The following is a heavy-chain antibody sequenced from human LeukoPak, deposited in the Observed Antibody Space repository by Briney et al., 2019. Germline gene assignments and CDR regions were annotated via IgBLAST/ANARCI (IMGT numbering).Heavy chain of an antibody. CDR2: IWYDGSNK. CDR1: GFTFSSYG. CDR3: ARAEMATIRREGFDY. V-gene: IGHV3-33*01. J-gene: IGHJ4*02. Sequence: GGSLRLSCAASGFTFSSYGMHWVRQAPGKGLEWVAVIWYDGSNKYYADSVKGRFTISRDNSKNTLYLQMNSLRAEDTAVYYCARAEMATIRREGFDYWGQGTLVTVSS. D-gene: IGHD5-24*01.